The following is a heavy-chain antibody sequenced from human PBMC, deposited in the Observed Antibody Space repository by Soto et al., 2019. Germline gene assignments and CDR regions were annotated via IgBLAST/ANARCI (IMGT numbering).Heavy chain of an antibody. Sequence: PGESLQISSKGSGYSFTSYWISWVRQMPWKGLEWMGRIDPSDSYTNYSPSFQGHVTISADKSISTAYLQWSSLKASDTAMYYCARHSPEGIVVVITAPDAFDIWGEGTMVTVS. CDR3: ARHSPEGIVVVITAPDAFDI. J-gene: IGHJ3*02. CDR1: GYSFTSYW. D-gene: IGHD3-22*01. V-gene: IGHV5-10-1*01. CDR2: IDPSDSYT.